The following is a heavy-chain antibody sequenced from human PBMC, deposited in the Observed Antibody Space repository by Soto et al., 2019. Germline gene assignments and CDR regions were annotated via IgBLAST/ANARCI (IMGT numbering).Heavy chain of an antibody. J-gene: IGHJ4*02. D-gene: IGHD3-10*01. CDR3: VRDASMRGSFDY. CDR1: GFTFSDHY. CDR2: TRKKANRYTT. Sequence: EVQLVESGGGLVQPGGSLRLSCAASGFTFSDHYMDWVRQAPVKGLEWVGRTRKKANRYTTEYAESVKGRFTISRDDSKTSRYLQMNSLKTEDTAVYYCVRDASMRGSFDYWGQGILVTVPS. V-gene: IGHV3-72*01.